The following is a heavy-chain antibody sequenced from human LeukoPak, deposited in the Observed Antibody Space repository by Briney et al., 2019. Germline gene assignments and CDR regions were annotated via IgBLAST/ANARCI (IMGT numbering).Heavy chain of an antibody. CDR1: GGSISNNNW. V-gene: IGHV4-4*02. CDR2: IYYSGST. Sequence: PSETLSLTCAVSGGSISNNNWWSWVRQPPGKGLEWIGYIYYSGSTYYNPSLKSRVTISVDTSKNQFSLKLSSETAADTAVYYCARICPFVVVPAAIAGGFDPWGQGTLVTVSS. J-gene: IGHJ5*02. D-gene: IGHD2-2*01. CDR3: ARICPFVVVPAAIAGGFDP.